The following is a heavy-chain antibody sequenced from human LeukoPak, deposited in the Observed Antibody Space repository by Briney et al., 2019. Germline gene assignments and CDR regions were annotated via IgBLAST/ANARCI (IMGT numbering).Heavy chain of an antibody. CDR1: GGSFSSYA. CDR2: IIPIFGTA. CDR3: ACPSNGYSYGPPPFHYFDY. Sequence: GASVKVSCKASGGSFSSYAISWVRQAPGQGLEWMGGIIPIFGTANYAQKFQGRVTITTDESTSTAYMELSSLRSEDTAVYYCACPSNGYSYGPPPFHYFDYWGQGTLVTVSS. V-gene: IGHV1-69*05. J-gene: IGHJ4*02. D-gene: IGHD5-18*01.